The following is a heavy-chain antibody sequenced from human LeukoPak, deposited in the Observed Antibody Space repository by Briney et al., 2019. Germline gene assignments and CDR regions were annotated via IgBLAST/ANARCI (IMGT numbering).Heavy chain of an antibody. Sequence: SETLSLTCTVSGDSISSGSYYWSWIRQPAGKGLEWIGRIYTSGSTNYNPSLKSRLTISVDPSKNQFSLKLSSVTAADTAVYYCATGRGAYYDYVWGSPPAYWGQGTLVTVSS. CDR3: ATGRGAYYDYVWGSPPAY. J-gene: IGHJ4*02. CDR1: GDSISSGSYY. D-gene: IGHD3-16*01. CDR2: IYTSGST. V-gene: IGHV4-61*02.